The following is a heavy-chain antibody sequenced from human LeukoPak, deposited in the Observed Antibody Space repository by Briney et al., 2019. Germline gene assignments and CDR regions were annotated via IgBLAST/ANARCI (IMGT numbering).Heavy chain of an antibody. CDR1: GYTFTGYY. J-gene: IGHJ4*02. Sequence: GASVKVSCKASGYTFTGYYMHWVRQAPGQGLEWMGLINPNSGGTNYAQKFQGWVTMTRDTSISTAYMELSRLRSDDTAVYYCAREGDIVQGFDSWGQGTLVTVSS. V-gene: IGHV1-2*04. CDR3: AREGDIVQGFDS. D-gene: IGHD2-15*01. CDR2: INPNSGGT.